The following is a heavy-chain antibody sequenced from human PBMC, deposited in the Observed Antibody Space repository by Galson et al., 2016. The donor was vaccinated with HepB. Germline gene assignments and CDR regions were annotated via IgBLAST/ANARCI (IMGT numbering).Heavy chain of an antibody. CDR2: IFHSGST. CDR3: SLFDLGYCSGGSCSH. J-gene: IGHJ4*02. V-gene: IGHV4-4*02. D-gene: IGHD2-15*01. Sequence: ETLSLTCAVSGGSVSSNYWWTWVRQPPGQGLEWIGEIFHSGSTNYNPSLKSRVTITLDKSKDQFSLKLNAVTASDTAVYYCSLFDLGYCSGGSCSHWGQGILVTVSS. CDR1: GGSVSSNYW.